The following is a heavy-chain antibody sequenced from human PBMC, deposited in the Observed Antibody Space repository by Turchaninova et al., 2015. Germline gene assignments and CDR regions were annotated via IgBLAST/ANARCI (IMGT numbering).Heavy chain of an antibody. CDR2: IRSKVFGGTK. Sequence: EVQLVESGGGLVQPGRSLRLSCTASGFNFGEYAMGWFGQAPGKGLAWVGMIRSKVFGGTKKYSAAVKGRFTNSREDSKSSAYLQMDSLKTEDTAVYYCIRGGLKSPLGEAYWGQGTLVTVSS. D-gene: IGHD3-10*01. CDR3: IRGGLKSPLGEAY. J-gene: IGHJ4*02. V-gene: IGHV3-49*03. CDR1: GFNFGEYA.